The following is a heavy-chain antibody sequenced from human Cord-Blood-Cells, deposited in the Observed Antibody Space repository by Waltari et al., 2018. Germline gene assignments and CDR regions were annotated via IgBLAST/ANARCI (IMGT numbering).Heavy chain of an antibody. D-gene: IGHD3-10*01. J-gene: IGHJ4*02. CDR2: FDPEDVET. Sequence: QVQLVQSGAEVKKPGASVKVSCKVSGYTLTELSMHWVRQAPGKGLEWMGGFDPEDVETIYAQKFQGRVTMTEDTSTDTAYMELSSLRSEDTAVYYCATVRITMVRGVIKGDYFDYWGQGTLVTVSS. V-gene: IGHV1-24*01. CDR3: ATVRITMVRGVIKGDYFDY. CDR1: GYTLTELS.